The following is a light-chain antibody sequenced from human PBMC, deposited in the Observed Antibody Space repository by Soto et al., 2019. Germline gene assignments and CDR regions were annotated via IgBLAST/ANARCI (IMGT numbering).Light chain of an antibody. Sequence: FMLTQPHSVSESPGKTVTISCTRSSGSIVSSYVQWYQQRPGSAPTPVIYENNQRPSGVPDRFSGSIDSSSNSASLTISGLKTEDEADYYCQSYDRANQVFGGGTKLTVL. CDR1: SGSIVSSY. CDR3: QSYDRANQV. J-gene: IGLJ3*02. CDR2: ENN. V-gene: IGLV6-57*03.